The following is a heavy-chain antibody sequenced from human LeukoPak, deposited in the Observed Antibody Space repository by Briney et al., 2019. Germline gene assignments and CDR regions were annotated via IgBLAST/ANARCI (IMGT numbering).Heavy chain of an antibody. Sequence: PGGSLRLSCAASGFTFSRHWMSWVRQAPGKGLERVAHMNQDGSAIYSIDSVKGRFTISRDNAKNSLYLQMNSLRAEDTAVYYCATGERSYDYWGQGTLVTVSP. CDR3: ATGERSYDY. CDR2: MNQDGSAI. D-gene: IGHD1-26*01. J-gene: IGHJ4*02. CDR1: GFTFSRHW. V-gene: IGHV3-7*03.